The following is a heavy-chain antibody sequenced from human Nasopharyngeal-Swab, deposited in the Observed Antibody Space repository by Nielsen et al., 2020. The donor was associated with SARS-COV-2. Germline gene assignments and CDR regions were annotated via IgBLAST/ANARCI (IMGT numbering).Heavy chain of an antibody. D-gene: IGHD1-26*01. J-gene: IGHJ4*02. CDR2: ILASGGGT. CDR1: GFTFSSYV. CDR3: ARRVGAPTDQDY. V-gene: IGHV3-23*01. Sequence: GGSLRLSCAASGFTFSSYVMTWVRQPPGKGLEWVSSILASGGGTYYADSVKGRVTISRDNAKNSLYLQMNSLRVEDTAVYYCARRVGAPTDQDYWGQGTLVTVSS.